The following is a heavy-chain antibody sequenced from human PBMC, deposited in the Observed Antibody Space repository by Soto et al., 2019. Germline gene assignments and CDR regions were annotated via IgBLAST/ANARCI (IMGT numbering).Heavy chain of an antibody. CDR3: ARDPYDFWSGYYFDY. CDR2: ISSSSNTI. J-gene: IGHJ4*02. D-gene: IGHD3-3*01. V-gene: IGHV3-48*01. CDR1: GFTFSSYS. Sequence: GGSLRLSCAASGFTFSSYSMNWVRQAPGKGLEWVSYISSSSNTIYYADSVKGRFTISRDNAKNSLHLQMNSLRAEDTAVYYCARDPYDFWSGYYFDYWGQGTLVTVSS.